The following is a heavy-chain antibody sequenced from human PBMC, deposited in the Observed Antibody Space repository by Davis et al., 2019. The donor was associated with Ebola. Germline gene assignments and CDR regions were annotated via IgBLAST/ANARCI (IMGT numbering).Heavy chain of an antibody. CDR2: ISAYNGDT. Sequence: ASVKVSCKTSGGTFTNYAVSWVRQAPGQGLEWMGWISAYNGDTNSAPRLQGRVTMTTDTSTSTAYMELRSLRSDDTAIYYCARGGGMPYSSSWYDDNYFDYWGQGTLVTVSS. CDR3: ARGGGMPYSSSWYDDNYFDY. V-gene: IGHV1-18*01. J-gene: IGHJ4*02. CDR1: GGTFTNYA. D-gene: IGHD6-13*01.